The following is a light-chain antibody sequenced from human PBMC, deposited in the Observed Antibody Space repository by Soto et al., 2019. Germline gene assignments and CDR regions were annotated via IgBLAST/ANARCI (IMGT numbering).Light chain of an antibody. CDR2: LGS. Sequence: DIVMTQSPLSLPVTPGEPASISCRSSQSLLHSNGYNYLDWYLQKPGQSPQFLIYLGSNRASGVPDRFSGSGSGTDFTLKISRVEAEDVGVYYCMQALQTPLPFGGGTKVALK. CDR3: MQALQTPLP. V-gene: IGKV2-28*01. J-gene: IGKJ4*01. CDR1: QSLLHSNGYNY.